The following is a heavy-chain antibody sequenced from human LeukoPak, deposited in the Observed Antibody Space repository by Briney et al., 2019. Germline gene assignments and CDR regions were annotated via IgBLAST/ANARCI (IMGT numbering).Heavy chain of an antibody. CDR1: GFTFDDYA. D-gene: IGHD4-17*01. CDR3: AKVPYGDYYFEN. V-gene: IGHV3-9*01. J-gene: IGHJ4*02. Sequence: GGSLRLSCAASGFTFDDYAMHWVRQAPGKGLEWVSGISWNSGGIGYADSVKGRFTISRDNAKNSLYLQMNSLRAEDTAVYYCAKVPYGDYYFENWGQGTLVTVSS. CDR2: ISWNSGGI.